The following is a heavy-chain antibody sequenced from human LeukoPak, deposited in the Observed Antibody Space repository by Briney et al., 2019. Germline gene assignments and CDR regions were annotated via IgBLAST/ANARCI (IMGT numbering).Heavy chain of an antibody. CDR3: ARGTLNIPGEHGAFDY. V-gene: IGHV3-9*01. Sequence: PGGSLRLSCATSGFTFDDYAMHWVRQAPGKGLEWVSGISWNSVTIGYADSVRGRFTISRDNAKNSLYLQMNSLRAEDTAVYYCARGTLNIPGEHGAFDYWGQGTLVTVSS. D-gene: IGHD1-14*01. J-gene: IGHJ4*02. CDR1: GFTFDDYA. CDR2: ISWNSVTI.